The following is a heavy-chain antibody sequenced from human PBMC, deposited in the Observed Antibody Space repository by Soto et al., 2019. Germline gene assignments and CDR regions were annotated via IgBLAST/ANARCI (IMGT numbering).Heavy chain of an antibody. J-gene: IGHJ5*02. CDR2: ILPILGIA. CDR1: GGTFSSYT. D-gene: IGHD7-27*01. CDR3: AIWGGPFDP. Sequence: QVQLVQSGAEVKKPGSSVKVACKASGGTFSSYTISWVRQAPGQGLEWMGRILPILGIANYAQKLQGRITITADKSTSTAYMELSSLRSEDTGVYYCAIWGGPFDPWGRETLVTVST. V-gene: IGHV1-69*02.